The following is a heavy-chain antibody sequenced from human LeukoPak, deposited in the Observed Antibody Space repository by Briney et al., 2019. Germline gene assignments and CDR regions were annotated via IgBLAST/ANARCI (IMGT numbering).Heavy chain of an antibody. V-gene: IGHV4-34*01. CDR1: GGSFSGSY. D-gene: IGHD3-22*01. Sequence: SETLSLTCAVYGGSFSGSYWSWIRQPPGKGLEWIGEINHSGSTNYNPSLKSRVTISVDTSKNQFSLKLSSVTAADTAVYYCATEPYYYDSSGSPRGYDAFDIWGQGTMVTVSS. CDR2: INHSGST. J-gene: IGHJ3*02. CDR3: ATEPYYYDSSGSPRGYDAFDI.